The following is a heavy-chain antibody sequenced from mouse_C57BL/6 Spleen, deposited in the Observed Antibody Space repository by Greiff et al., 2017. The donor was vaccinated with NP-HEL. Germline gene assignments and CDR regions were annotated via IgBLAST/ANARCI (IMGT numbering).Heavy chain of an antibody. V-gene: IGHV1-55*01. D-gene: IGHD2-12*01. Sequence: QVQLQQPGAELVKPGASVKMSCKASGYTFTSYWITWVKQRPGQGLEWIGDIYPGSGSTNYNEKFKSKATLTVDTSSSTAYMQLSSLTSEDSAVYYCARRYSGDYYAMDYWGQGTSVTVSS. CDR3: ARRYSGDYYAMDY. CDR1: GYTFTSYW. J-gene: IGHJ4*01. CDR2: IYPGSGST.